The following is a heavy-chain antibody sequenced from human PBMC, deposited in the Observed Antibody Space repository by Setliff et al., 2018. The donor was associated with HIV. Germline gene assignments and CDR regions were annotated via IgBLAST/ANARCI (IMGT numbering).Heavy chain of an antibody. J-gene: IGHJ4*02. CDR3: ARDHSSSSDSPDPGPDEY. D-gene: IGHD6-6*01. V-gene: IGHV3-21*01. Sequence: KPSETLRLSCAASGFTFSSYSMNWVRQAPGKGLEWVSSISSSSSYIYYADSVKGRFTISRDNAKNSLYLQMNSLRAEDTAVYYCARDHSSSSDSPDPGPDEYWGQGTLVTVSS. CDR1: GFTFSSYS. CDR2: ISSSSSYI.